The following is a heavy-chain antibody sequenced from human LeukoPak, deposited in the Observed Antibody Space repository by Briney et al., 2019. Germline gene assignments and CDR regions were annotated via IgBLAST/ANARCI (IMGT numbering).Heavy chain of an antibody. Sequence: SETLSLTCAVSGGSISSSNWWSWVRQPPGKGLEWIGEIYHSGSTNYNPSLKSRVTISVDKSKNQFSLKLSSVTAADTAVYYCARDGVTTGNSFDPWGQGTLVTVSS. J-gene: IGHJ5*02. D-gene: IGHD4-17*01. CDR3: ARDGVTTGNSFDP. CDR2: IYHSGST. V-gene: IGHV4-4*02. CDR1: GGSISSSNW.